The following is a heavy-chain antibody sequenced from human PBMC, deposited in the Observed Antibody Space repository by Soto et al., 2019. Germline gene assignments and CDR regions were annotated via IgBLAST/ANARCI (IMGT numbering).Heavy chain of an antibody. D-gene: IGHD5-12*01. CDR2: INHSGST. CDR1: GGSFSGYY. Sequence: SETLSLTCAVYGGSFSGYYWSWIRQPPGKGLEWIGEINHSGSTNYNPSLKSRVTISVDTSKNQFSLKLSSVTAADTAVYYCGREALRGYKDYWGQGTLVTVSS. V-gene: IGHV4-34*01. CDR3: GREALRGYKDY. J-gene: IGHJ4*02.